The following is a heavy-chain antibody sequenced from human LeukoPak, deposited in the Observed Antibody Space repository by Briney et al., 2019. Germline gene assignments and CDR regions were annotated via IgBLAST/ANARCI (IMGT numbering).Heavy chain of an antibody. D-gene: IGHD3-10*01. Sequence: ASVKVSCKASGQSLTGYFIHWVRQAPGQGLEWVGRIDPNTGDTIYAQNFQGRVTVTSATSIRTAYMELSRLTSDDTAVYFCAQLGLHGSGTYYFFDYLGQGTLVTVSS. CDR1: GQSLTGYF. J-gene: IGHJ4*02. V-gene: IGHV1-2*06. CDR3: AQLGLHGSGTYYFFDY. CDR2: IDPNTGDT.